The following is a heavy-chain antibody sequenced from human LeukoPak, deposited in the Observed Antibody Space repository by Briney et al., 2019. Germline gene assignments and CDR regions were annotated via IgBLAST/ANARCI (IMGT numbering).Heavy chain of an antibody. D-gene: IGHD3-22*01. J-gene: IGHJ3*02. CDR2: IRSKANSYVT. Sequence: GGSLRLSCAASGFTFSGSAMHWVRQASGKGLEWVGRIRSKANSYVTAYAASVKGRLTISRDDSKNTAYLQMNSLKTEDTAVYYCTTDPPLDYYDSSADAFDIWGQGTMVTVSS. V-gene: IGHV3-73*01. CDR3: TTDPPLDYYDSSADAFDI. CDR1: GFTFSGSA.